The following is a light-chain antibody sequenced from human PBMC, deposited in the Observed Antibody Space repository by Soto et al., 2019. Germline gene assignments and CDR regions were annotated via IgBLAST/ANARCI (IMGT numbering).Light chain of an antibody. CDR2: TDR. J-gene: IGLJ3*02. CDR1: NSNIGSNY. CDR3: AAWDDSLSGRV. Sequence: SVLTQPPSASGTPGQRVTISCSGSNSNIGSNYVFWYQQLPGTAPKLLIYTDRQRPSGVPDRFSGSKSGTSASLAISGLRSEDEADYYCAAWDDSLSGRVFGGGTKLTVL. V-gene: IGLV1-47*02.